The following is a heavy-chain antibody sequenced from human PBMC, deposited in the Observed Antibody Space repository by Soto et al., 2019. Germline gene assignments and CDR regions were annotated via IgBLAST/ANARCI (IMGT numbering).Heavy chain of an antibody. V-gene: IGHV3-49*03. CDR3: TREPSYCSSTSYHNSYGYDYYYGMDV. D-gene: IGHD2-2*01. J-gene: IGHJ6*02. CDR1: GFTFGDYA. Sequence: GGSLRLSCTASGFTFGDYAMSWFRQAPGKRLEWVGFIRSKAYGGTTEYAASVKGRFTISRDDSKSIAYLQMNSLKTEDTAVYYCTREPSYCSSTSYHNSYGYDYYYGMDVWGQGTTVTVSS. CDR2: IRSKAYGGTT.